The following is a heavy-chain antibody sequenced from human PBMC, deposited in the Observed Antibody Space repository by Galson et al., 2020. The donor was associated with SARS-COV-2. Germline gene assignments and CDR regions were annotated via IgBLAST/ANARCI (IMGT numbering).Heavy chain of an antibody. CDR3: TRDNCGGDCDSHPYYYYYGMDV. Sequence: GESLKISCTTSGFLFVDYSVAWVRQAPGKGLEWVGFIRTKPYGETTQYAASVQGRFTISRDDSEGIAYLQMNNLKSEDTAMYFCTRDNCGGDCDSHPYYYYYGMDVWGPGTTVTVSS. J-gene: IGHJ6*02. CDR1: GFLFVDYS. CDR2: IRTKPYGETT. D-gene: IGHD2-21*02. V-gene: IGHV3-49*04.